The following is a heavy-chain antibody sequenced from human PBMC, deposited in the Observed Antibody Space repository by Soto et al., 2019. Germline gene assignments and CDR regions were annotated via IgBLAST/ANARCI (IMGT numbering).Heavy chain of an antibody. CDR3: ARDRGGANRGAFDI. D-gene: IGHD3-10*01. V-gene: IGHV3-13*01. CDR1: GFTFSSYD. Sequence: GGSLRLSCAASGFTFSSYDMHWVRQATGKGLEWVSAIGTAGDTYYPGSGKGRFTISRENAKNSLYLQMNSLRAGDTAVYYCARDRGGANRGAFDIWGQGTMVTVSS. CDR2: IGTAGDT. J-gene: IGHJ3*02.